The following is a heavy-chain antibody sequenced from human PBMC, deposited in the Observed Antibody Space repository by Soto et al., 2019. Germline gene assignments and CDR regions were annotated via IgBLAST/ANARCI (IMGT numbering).Heavy chain of an antibody. CDR3: AKERGPDITATIIGDM. CDR1: GFSFSSSE. Sequence: GSLRLSCAASGFSFSSSEMNWVRQAPGKGLEWISYSSGSGFIYYSDAVRGRFTISRDNAKNSLYLQMNNLRVEDTAVYYCAKERGPDITATIIGDMWGQGTMVT. V-gene: IGHV3-48*03. D-gene: IGHD5-12*01. CDR2: SSGSGFI. J-gene: IGHJ3*02.